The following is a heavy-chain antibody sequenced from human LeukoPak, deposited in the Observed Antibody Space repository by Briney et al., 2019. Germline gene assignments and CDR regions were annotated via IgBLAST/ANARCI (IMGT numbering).Heavy chain of an antibody. CDR2: IGAYNGNT. V-gene: IGHV1-18*01. CDR3: ARVKGLSAMVLGGMDV. J-gene: IGHJ6*02. CDR1: GYTFNSYG. Sequence: AASVKVSCKASGYTFNSYGISWVRQAPGQGLEWMGWIGAYNGNTNYAQKLQGRVTMTTDTSTSTAYMELRSLRSDDTAAYYCARVKGLSAMVLGGMDVWGQGTTVTVSS. D-gene: IGHD5-18*01.